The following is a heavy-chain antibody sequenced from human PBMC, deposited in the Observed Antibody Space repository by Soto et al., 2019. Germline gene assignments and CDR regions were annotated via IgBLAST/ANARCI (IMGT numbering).Heavy chain of an antibody. V-gene: IGHV3-33*01. CDR3: AREGAGGSCDY. D-gene: IGHD1-26*01. CDR2: IWYDGSNK. J-gene: IGHJ4*02. CDR1: GFTFSSYG. Sequence: QVQLVESGGGVVQPGRSLRLSCAASGFTFSSYGMHWVRQAPGKGLEWVVVIWYDGSNKYYADYVKGRFTISRYNSKNSRYLQMNSLRAEDTAVYYCAREGAGGSCDYWGQGTLVTVSS.